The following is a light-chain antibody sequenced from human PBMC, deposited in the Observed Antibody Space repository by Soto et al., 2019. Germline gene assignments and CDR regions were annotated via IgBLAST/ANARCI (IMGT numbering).Light chain of an antibody. V-gene: IGKV3-15*01. CDR2: GAS. CDR3: HQYFRSPIT. CDR1: QSVSSN. J-gene: IGKJ4*01. Sequence: EIVMTQSPATLSVSPGERATLSCRASQSVSSNLAWYQQKPGQAPRLLIYGASTRATGIPARFSGSGSGTEFTITISSLQSEDCAIYYCHQYFRSPITFGGGTKVEIK.